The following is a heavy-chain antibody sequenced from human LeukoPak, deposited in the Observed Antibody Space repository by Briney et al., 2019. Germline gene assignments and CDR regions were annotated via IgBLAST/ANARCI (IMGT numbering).Heavy chain of an antibody. V-gene: IGHV3-7*01. CDR3: ARDGVVTVTTNGNWFDP. CDR2: IKQDGSEK. CDR1: GFTFSSYW. D-gene: IGHD4-17*01. J-gene: IGHJ5*02. Sequence: GGSLRLSCAASGFTFSSYWMSWVRQAPRKGLEWVANIKQDGSEKYYVDSVKGRFTISRDNAKNSLYLQMNSLRAEDTAVYYCARDGVVTVTTNGNWFDPWGQGTLVTVSS.